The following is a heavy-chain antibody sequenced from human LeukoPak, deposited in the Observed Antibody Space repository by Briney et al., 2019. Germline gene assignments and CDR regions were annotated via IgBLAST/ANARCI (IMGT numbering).Heavy chain of an antibody. D-gene: IGHD2-15*01. J-gene: IGHJ4*02. V-gene: IGHV3-30*18. CDR2: ISYDGSAG. Sequence: PGGSLRLSCAASGFTFSSFGIHWVRHAPGKGLEWVALISYDGSAGYYADSVKGRFTISRDNSKNTLYLQMNSLRAEDTAVYYCAKGYLDYSGLISPSDYWGQGTLVTVSS. CDR1: GFTFSSFG. CDR3: AKGYLDYSGLISPSDY.